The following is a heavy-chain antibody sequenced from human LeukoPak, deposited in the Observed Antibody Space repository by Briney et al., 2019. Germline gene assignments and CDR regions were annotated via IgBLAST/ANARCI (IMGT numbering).Heavy chain of an antibody. D-gene: IGHD2-8*01. CDR2: ISGSGAGT. CDR1: GFTFSGYA. CDR3: AKMVREFYTISYYFDY. V-gene: IGHV3-23*01. J-gene: IGHJ4*02. Sequence: PGGSLRLSCAASGFTFSGYAMNWLRQAPGKGLEWVSGISGSGAGTYYADSVKGRFTISRDNSKNTLYLQMNSLRADDMAVYYCAKMVREFYTISYYFDYWGQGTLVTVSS.